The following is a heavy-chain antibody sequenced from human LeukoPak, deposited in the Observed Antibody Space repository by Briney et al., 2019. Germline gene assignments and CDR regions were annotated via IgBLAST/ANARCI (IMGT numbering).Heavy chain of an antibody. CDR3: QGESSSWYVGWYYYYMDV. CDR1: GGSISSSSYY. CDR2: IYYSGST. V-gene: IGHV4-39*07. Sequence: SETLSLTCTVSGGSISSSSYYWGWIRQPPGKGLEWIGSIYYSGSTYYNPSLKSRVTISVDTSKNQFSLKLSSVTAADTAVYYCQGESSSWYVGWYYYYMDVWGKGTTVTVSS. D-gene: IGHD6-13*01. J-gene: IGHJ6*03.